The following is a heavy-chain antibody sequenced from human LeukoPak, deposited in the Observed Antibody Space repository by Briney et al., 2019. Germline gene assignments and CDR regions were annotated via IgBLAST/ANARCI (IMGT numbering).Heavy chain of an antibody. D-gene: IGHD6-19*01. V-gene: IGHV5-51*01. CDR2: IYPGDPDT. CDR1: GYSFTSYW. CDR3: ASSIGSHSSGWPYFDY. Sequence: GESLKISCKGSGYSFTSYWIGWVRQMPGKGLEWMGIIYPGDPDTRYSPSFQGQVTISADKSISTAYLQWISLKASDTAMYYCASSIGSHSSGWPYFDYWGQGTLVTVSS. J-gene: IGHJ4*02.